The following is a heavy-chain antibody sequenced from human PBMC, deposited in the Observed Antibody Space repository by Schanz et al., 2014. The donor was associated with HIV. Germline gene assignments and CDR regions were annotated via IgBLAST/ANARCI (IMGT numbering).Heavy chain of an antibody. CDR2: IIPIFGTR. V-gene: IGHV1-69*06. CDR3: ARGVPVVDLLDYHGLDV. J-gene: IGHJ6*02. D-gene: IGHD2-2*01. CDR1: GGNFSSYG. Sequence: QVQLVQSGAEVKKPGSSLKISCKASGGNFSSYGISWVRQAPGQGLEWMGGIIPIFGTRNYAQKFQVRVTFTADKFTGTAYMELSSLRSEDTAVYYCARGVPVVDLLDYHGLDVWGQGTTVTVSS.